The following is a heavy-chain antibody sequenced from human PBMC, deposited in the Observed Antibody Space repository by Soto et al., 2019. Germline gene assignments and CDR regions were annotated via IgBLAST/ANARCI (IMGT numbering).Heavy chain of an antibody. CDR1: GFIVSDTY. V-gene: IGHV3-66*01. Sequence: EVQLVESGGGLVQPGGSLRLSCTASGFIVSDTYVNWVRQAPGKGLEWVSVIANRGDTHYADSVRGRFSLSRDISDNTLHLQMNNLRVEDTAVYYCAREPRYCRGGSCSITGDAYDIWGQGRMGTVSS. CDR3: AREPRYCRGGSCSITGDAYDI. D-gene: IGHD2-15*01. J-gene: IGHJ3*02. CDR2: IANRGDT.